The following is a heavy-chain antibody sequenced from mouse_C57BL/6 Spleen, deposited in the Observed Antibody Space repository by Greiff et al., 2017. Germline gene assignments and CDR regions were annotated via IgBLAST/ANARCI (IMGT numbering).Heavy chain of an antibody. CDR3: AREELNWVYFDY. CDR2: IYPGDGDT. D-gene: IGHD1-3*01. CDR1: GYAFSSYW. J-gene: IGHJ2*01. Sequence: VQLQQSGAELVKPGASVKISCKASGYAFSSYWMNWVKQRPGKGLEWIGQIYPGDGDTNYNGKFKGKATLTADKSSSKAYMQLSSLTSEDSAVYFCAREELNWVYFDYWGQGTTLTVSS. V-gene: IGHV1-80*01.